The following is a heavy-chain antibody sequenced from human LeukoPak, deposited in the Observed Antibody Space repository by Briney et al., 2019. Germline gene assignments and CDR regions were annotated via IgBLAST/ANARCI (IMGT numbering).Heavy chain of an antibody. Sequence: GGSLRLSCAASGFTFSSYWVRWVRQAPGKGLEWVANIKQDGSEKYYVDSVKGRFTISRDNAKNSLYLQMSSLRAEDTAVYYCARDRESTMVRGVIISDYWGQGTLVTVSS. CDR2: IKQDGSEK. CDR1: GFTFSSYW. J-gene: IGHJ4*02. D-gene: IGHD3-10*01. V-gene: IGHV3-7*01. CDR3: ARDRESTMVRGVIISDY.